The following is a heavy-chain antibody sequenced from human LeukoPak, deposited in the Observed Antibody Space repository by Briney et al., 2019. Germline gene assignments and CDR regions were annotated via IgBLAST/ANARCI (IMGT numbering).Heavy chain of an antibody. J-gene: IGHJ4*02. D-gene: IGHD3-10*01. CDR1: GGSITNYY. CDR3: ARHKLSGSGSAFDY. Sequence: SETLSLTCTVSGGSITNYYWTWIRQPPGKGLEWIGYIHYSGSTNYNPALKSRVTISVDTSKNQFSLKLSSVTAADTAVYYCARHKLSGSGSAFDYWGQGTLVTVSS. CDR2: IHYSGST. V-gene: IGHV4-59*08.